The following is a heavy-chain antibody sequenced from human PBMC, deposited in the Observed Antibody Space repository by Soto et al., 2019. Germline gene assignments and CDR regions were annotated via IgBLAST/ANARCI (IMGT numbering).Heavy chain of an antibody. CDR2: ISSSGSTI. D-gene: IGHD4-17*01. Sequence: GGSLRLSCAASGFTFSSYEMNWVRQAPGKGLEWVSYISSSGSTIYYADSVKGRFTISRDNAKNSLYLQMNSLRAEDTAVYYCARSDYGDNYYYYGMDVWGQGTTVTVSS. CDR3: ARSDYGDNYYYYGMDV. V-gene: IGHV3-48*03. CDR1: GFTFSSYE. J-gene: IGHJ6*02.